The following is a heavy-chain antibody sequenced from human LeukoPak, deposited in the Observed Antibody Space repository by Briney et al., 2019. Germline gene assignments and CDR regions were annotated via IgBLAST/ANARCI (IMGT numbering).Heavy chain of an antibody. V-gene: IGHV1-46*01. CDR2: INPSGGST. CDR3: ARDYPEYYFDY. Sequence: GVSVKVSCKASGYTFTSYYMHWVRQAPGQGLEWMGIINPSGGSTSYAQKFQGRVTMTRDTSTSTVYMELSSLRSEDTAVYYCARDYPEYYFDYWGQGTLVTVSS. J-gene: IGHJ4*02. CDR1: GYTFTSYY.